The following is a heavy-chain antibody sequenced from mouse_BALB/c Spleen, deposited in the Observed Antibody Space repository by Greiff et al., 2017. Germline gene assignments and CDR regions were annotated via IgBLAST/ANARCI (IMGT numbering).Heavy chain of an antibody. CDR1: GFTFSSFG. CDR3: AREGWRAAMDY. Sequence: EAPLLESGGGLVQPGGSRKLSCAASGFTFSSFGMHWVRQAPAKGLEWVAYISSGSSTTYYADTVKGRFTISRDTTKNTLFLQMTSIRSEDTAMYYCAREGWRAAMDYWGQGTSVTVSA. CDR2: ISSGSSTT. V-gene: IGHV5-17*02. D-gene: IGHD2-3*01. J-gene: IGHJ4*01.